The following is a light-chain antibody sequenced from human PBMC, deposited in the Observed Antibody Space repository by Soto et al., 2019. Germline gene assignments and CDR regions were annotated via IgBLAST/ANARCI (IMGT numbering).Light chain of an antibody. CDR2: DVS. CDR1: SSDVGGYNY. V-gene: IGLV2-14*03. Sequence: QSALTQPASVSGSPGHSITISCSGTSSDVGGYNYVSWYQQHPGKAPKLMIYDVSNRPSGVSNRFSGSTSGNTASLTISGLQAEDEADYYCSSYISTSTLNVFGTGTKLTVL. J-gene: IGLJ1*01. CDR3: SSYISTSTLNV.